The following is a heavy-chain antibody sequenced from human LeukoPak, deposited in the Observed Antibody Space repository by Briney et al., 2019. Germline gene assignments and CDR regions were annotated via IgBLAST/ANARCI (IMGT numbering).Heavy chain of an antibody. CDR3: ARGLWGGYCSGGSCLGFDP. J-gene: IGHJ5*02. CDR1: GYTFTSYD. Sequence: ASVKVSCKASGYTFTSYDINWVRQATGQGLEWMGWMNPNSGNTGYAQKVQGRVTMTRNTSISTAYMELTSLRSEDTAVYYCARGLWGGYCSGGSCLGFDPWGQGTLVTVSS. D-gene: IGHD2-15*01. CDR2: MNPNSGNT. V-gene: IGHV1-8*01.